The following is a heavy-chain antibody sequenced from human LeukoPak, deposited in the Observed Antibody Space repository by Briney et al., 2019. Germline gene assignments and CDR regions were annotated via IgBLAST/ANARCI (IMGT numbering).Heavy chain of an antibody. V-gene: IGHV4-34*01. J-gene: IGHJ4*02. D-gene: IGHD1-26*01. CDR1: GGSFSGYY. Sequence: KTSETLSLTCAVYGGSFSGYYWSWIRQPPGKGLECIGEINHSGSTNYNPPLKSRVTISVDTSKKQFSLKLSSVPAEDTAVYYCARVRYSGSYDFVYYFDYWGQGALVSVSS. CDR3: ARVRYSGSYDFVYYFDY. CDR2: INHSGST.